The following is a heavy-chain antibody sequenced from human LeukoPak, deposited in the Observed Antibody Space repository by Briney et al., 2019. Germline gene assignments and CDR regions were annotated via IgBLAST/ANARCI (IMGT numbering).Heavy chain of an antibody. J-gene: IGHJ3*02. CDR2: ISSKVSTI. V-gene: IGHV3-48*03. CDR1: GFTFSSYE. Sequence: GGSLRLSCAASGFTFSSYEMNWVRQAPGKGLEWVSQISSKVSTIHYADSVKVRFTIVRDNAKNSLYLQMNSLGAEDTAVYYCARDGRVTMVRGVSPTALFDIWGQGTMVTVSS. D-gene: IGHD3-10*01. CDR3: ARDGRVTMVRGVSPTALFDI.